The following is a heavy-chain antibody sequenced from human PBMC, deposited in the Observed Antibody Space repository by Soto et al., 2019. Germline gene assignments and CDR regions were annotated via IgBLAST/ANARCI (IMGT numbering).Heavy chain of an antibody. CDR1: GGSISSSSYY. V-gene: IGHV4-39*01. D-gene: IGHD3-3*01. CDR3: VLSTYYDFWSGPNGGFDY. J-gene: IGHJ4*02. Sequence: SETLSLTCTVSGGSISSSSYYWGWIRQPPGKGLEWIGSIYYSGSTYYNPSLKSRVTISVDTSKNQFSLKLSSVTAADTAVFYCVLSTYYDFWSGPNGGFDYWGQGTLVTVSS. CDR2: IYYSGST.